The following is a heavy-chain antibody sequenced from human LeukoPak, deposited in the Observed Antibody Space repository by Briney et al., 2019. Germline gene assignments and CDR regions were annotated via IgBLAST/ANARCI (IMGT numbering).Heavy chain of an antibody. Sequence: ASVKVSCKASGYTFTGYYMLWVRQAPGQGLEWMGWINPNSGGTNYAQKFQGRVTMTRDTSISTAYMELCRLRSDDTAVYYCARSLRVAVAGRKTDYWGQGTLVTVSS. CDR1: GYTFTGYY. D-gene: IGHD6-19*01. J-gene: IGHJ4*02. CDR2: INPNSGGT. V-gene: IGHV1-2*02. CDR3: ARSLRVAVAGRKTDY.